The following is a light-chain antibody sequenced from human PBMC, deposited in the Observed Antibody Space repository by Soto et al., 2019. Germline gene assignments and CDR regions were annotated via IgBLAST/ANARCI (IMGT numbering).Light chain of an antibody. J-gene: IGLJ2*01. CDR2: EVT. CDR3: SSYTSNVTPVV. V-gene: IGLV2-14*01. Sequence: QSVLTQPASVSGSPGQSITISCTGTGSDVGAYNYVSWYQQHPGKAPKLMIFEVTNRPSGVSNRFSGSKSGNTASLTISELQAEDEADYDCSSYTSNVTPVVFGGGTKLTVL. CDR1: GSDVGAYNY.